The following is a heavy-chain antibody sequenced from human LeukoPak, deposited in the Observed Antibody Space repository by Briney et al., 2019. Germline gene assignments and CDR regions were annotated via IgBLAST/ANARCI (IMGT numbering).Heavy chain of an antibody. CDR2: INPNSGGT. J-gene: IGHJ6*02. CDR1: GYSFPMYY. D-gene: IGHD6-13*01. CDR3: ARSYSSSWLYYYGMDV. Sequence: ASVKVSCKASGYSFPMYYMHWVRQAPGQGLEWMGWINPNSGGTNYAQKFQGRVTMTRDTSISTAYMELSRLRSDDTAVYYCARSYSSSWLYYYGMDVWGQGTTVTVSS. V-gene: IGHV1-2*02.